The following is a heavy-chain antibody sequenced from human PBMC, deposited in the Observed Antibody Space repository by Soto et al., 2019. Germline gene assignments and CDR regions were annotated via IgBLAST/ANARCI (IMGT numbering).Heavy chain of an antibody. CDR1: GGTFSSYT. J-gene: IGHJ6*02. CDR3: ARDDSSSWHPSNYYYYGMDV. CDR2: IIPILGIA. V-gene: IGHV1-69*08. D-gene: IGHD6-13*01. Sequence: QVQLVQSGAEVKKPGSSVKVSCKASGGTFSSYTISWVRQAPGQGLEWMGRIIPILGIANYAQKFQGRVTITADKSTSTASRELSRLRSGDTAVYYCARDDSSSWHPSNYYYYGMDVWGQGTTVTVSS.